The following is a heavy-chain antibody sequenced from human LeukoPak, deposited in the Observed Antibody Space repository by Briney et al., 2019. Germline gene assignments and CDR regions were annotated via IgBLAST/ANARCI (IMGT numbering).Heavy chain of an antibody. D-gene: IGHD2-21*01. CDR3: ARLTEYCGSITCNVGIPYFDS. V-gene: IGHV4-39*01. CDR1: GGSFSGYY. Sequence: SETLSLTCAVYGGSFSGYYWGWVRQPPGKGLEWIGSIYYSGSTYYNPSLKSRVTISVDKSKSQFSLKLNSLTAADTAVYFCARLTEYCGSITCNVGIPYFDSWGQGTLVTVSS. CDR2: IYYSGST. J-gene: IGHJ4*02.